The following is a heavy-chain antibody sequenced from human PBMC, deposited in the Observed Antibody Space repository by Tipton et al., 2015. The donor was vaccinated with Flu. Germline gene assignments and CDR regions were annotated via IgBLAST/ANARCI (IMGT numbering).Heavy chain of an antibody. D-gene: IGHD1-20*01. CDR3: ARAGVYNWNDVGFDH. V-gene: IGHV4-61*02. Sequence: TLSLTCTVSGGSISRGSSYWSWIRQPAGKGLEWIGRISTSGTTNYNPSLMSRLTISVDTSNNQFSLILTSVTAADTGMYYCARAGVYNWNDVGFDHWGQGTLVTVAS. CDR2: ISTSGTT. J-gene: IGHJ4*02. CDR1: GGSISRGSSY.